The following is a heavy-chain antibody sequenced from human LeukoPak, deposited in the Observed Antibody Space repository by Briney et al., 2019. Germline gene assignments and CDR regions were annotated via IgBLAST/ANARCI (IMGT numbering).Heavy chain of an antibody. CDR2: ISYSGST. V-gene: IGHV4-59*01. CDR1: GGSLSSYY. Sequence: PSETLSLTCTVSGGSLSSYYWGWIRQPPGKGLKWIGYISYSGSTNYNPSLKSRVIISVDTSKNQFYLKLSSVTAADTAVYYCARDRRSGEDSNFWGQGTLVTVSS. D-gene: IGHD2-15*01. J-gene: IGHJ4*02. CDR3: ARDRRSGEDSNF.